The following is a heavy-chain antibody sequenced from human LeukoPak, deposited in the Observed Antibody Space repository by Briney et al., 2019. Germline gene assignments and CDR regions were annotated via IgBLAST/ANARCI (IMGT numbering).Heavy chain of an antibody. CDR2: IYYSGST. D-gene: IGHD3-22*01. J-gene: IGHJ4*02. V-gene: IGHV4-59*08. CDR1: GGSISSYY. CDR3: ATLYDSRAS. Sequence: SETLSLTCTVSGGSISSYYWSWIRQPPGKGLEWIGYIYYSGSTNYNPSLKSRVTISVDTSKNQFSLKLSSVTAADTAVYYRATLYDSRASWGQGTLVTVSS.